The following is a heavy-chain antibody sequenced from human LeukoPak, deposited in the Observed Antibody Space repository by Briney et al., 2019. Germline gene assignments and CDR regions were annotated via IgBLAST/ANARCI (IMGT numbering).Heavy chain of an antibody. CDR2: ISAYNGNT. CDR1: GYTFTSYG. J-gene: IGHJ4*02. CDR3: ARTYCSSTSCYSPEFVY. V-gene: IGHV1-18*01. D-gene: IGHD2-2*02. Sequence: ASVKVSCKASGYTFTSYGISWVLQAPGQGLEWMGWISAYNGNTNYAQKLQGRVTMTTDTSTSTAYMELRSLRSDDTAVYYCARTYCSSTSCYSPEFVYWGQGTLVTVSS.